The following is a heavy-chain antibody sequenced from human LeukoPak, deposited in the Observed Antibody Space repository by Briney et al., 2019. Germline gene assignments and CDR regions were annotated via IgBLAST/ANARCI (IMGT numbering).Heavy chain of an antibody. J-gene: IGHJ4*02. CDR3: ARGPPKTYYFDY. CDR2: IYHSGST. CDR1: GYSISSGYY. Sequence: SETLSLTCTVSGYSISSGYYWGWIRQPPGKGLEWIGSIYHSGSTYYNPSLKSRVTISVDTSKNQFSLKLSSVTAADTAVYYCARGPPKTYYFDYWGQGTLVTVSS. V-gene: IGHV4-38-2*02.